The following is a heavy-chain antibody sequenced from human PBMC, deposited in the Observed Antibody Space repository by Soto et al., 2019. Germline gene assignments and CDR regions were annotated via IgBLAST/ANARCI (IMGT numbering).Heavy chain of an antibody. Sequence: GGSLRLSCAASGFTFSSYGMHWVRQAPGKGLEWVAVISYDGSNKYYADSVKGRFTISRDNSKNTLYLQMNSLRAEDTAVYYCAKDFFVVVVAATPSPAWFDPWGQGT. CDR1: GFTFSSYG. V-gene: IGHV3-30*18. J-gene: IGHJ5*02. CDR3: AKDFFVVVVAATPSPAWFDP. D-gene: IGHD2-15*01. CDR2: ISYDGSNK.